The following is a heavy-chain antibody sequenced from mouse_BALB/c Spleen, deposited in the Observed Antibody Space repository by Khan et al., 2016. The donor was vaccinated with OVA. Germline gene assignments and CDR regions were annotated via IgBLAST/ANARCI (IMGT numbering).Heavy chain of an antibody. Sequence: EVELVESGPELVKPGASVKISCKASGYSFNGYFMNWVMQSHGKSLEWIGRINPHIGETFYNQRFKDKATLNVDESSSTAHMELRSLTSEDAAVYYCARTYGSDFDNWGQGTTLTVSS. V-gene: IGHV1-20*01. CDR2: INPHIGET. CDR3: ARTYGSDFDN. J-gene: IGHJ2*01. CDR1: GYSFNGYF. D-gene: IGHD1-1*01.